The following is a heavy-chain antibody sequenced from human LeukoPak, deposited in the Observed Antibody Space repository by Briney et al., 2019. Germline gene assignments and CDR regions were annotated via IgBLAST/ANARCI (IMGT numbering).Heavy chain of an antibody. CDR1: GYTFTSYA. CDR2: IIPIFGTA. J-gene: IGHJ4*02. V-gene: IGHV1-69*13. Sequence: VASVKVSCKASGYTFTSYAMHWVRQAPGQRLEWMGGIIPIFGTANYAQKFQGRVTITADESTSTAYMELSSLRSEDTAVYYCARRWGFYFDYWGQGTLVTVSS. D-gene: IGHD3-16*01. CDR3: ARRWGFYFDY.